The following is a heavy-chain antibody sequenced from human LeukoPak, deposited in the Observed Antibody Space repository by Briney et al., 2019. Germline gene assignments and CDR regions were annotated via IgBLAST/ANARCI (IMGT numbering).Heavy chain of an antibody. D-gene: IGHD2-21*02. CDR1: GFTFSSYW. CDR2: INSDGSST. CDR3: ARVIDDYYSLVFDY. J-gene: IGHJ4*02. Sequence: GGSLRLSCAASGFTFSSYWMHWGRQAPGKGLVWVSRINSDGSSTSYADSVKGRFTISRDNAKNTLYLQMNSLRAEDTAVYYCARVIDDYYSLVFDYWGQGTLVTVSS. V-gene: IGHV3-74*01.